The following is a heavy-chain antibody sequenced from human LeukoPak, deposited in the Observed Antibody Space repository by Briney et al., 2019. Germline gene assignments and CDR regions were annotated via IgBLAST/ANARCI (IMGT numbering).Heavy chain of an antibody. D-gene: IGHD6-13*01. CDR3: ARGPHSSSWPDIPRDY. Sequence: GASVKVSCKASGYTLTTYYIHWVRQAPGQGLGWMGIINPSDDSTSSAQKFQGRFTLTRDTSTSTVYMELSSLRSEDTALYYCARGPHSSSWPDIPRDYWGQGTLVTVSS. J-gene: IGHJ4*02. CDR1: GYTLTTYY. V-gene: IGHV1-46*01. CDR2: INPSDDST.